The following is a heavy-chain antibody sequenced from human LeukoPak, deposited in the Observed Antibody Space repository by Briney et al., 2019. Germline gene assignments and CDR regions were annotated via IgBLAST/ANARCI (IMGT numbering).Heavy chain of an antibody. CDR2: IKQDGSEK. J-gene: IGHJ6*03. CDR1: GFTFSSNR. CDR3: AKGVRVPAAEEGYYYYYMDV. D-gene: IGHD2-2*01. Sequence: GGSLRLSCVVSGFTFSSNRMNWVRQAPGKGLEWVANIKQDGSEKYYVDSVKGRFTISRDNAKNSLYLQMNSLRAEDTAVYYCAKGVRVPAAEEGYYYYYMDVWGKGTTVTISS. V-gene: IGHV3-7*01.